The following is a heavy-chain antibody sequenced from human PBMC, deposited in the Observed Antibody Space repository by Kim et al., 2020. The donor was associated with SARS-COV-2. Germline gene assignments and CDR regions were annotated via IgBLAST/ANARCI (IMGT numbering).Heavy chain of an antibody. J-gene: IGHJ4*02. CDR1: GFSVSTKY. CDR2: LYSGGST. CDR3: ARERDTSGYYLKY. V-gene: IGHV3-66*01. D-gene: IGHD3-22*01. Sequence: GGSLRLSCAVSGFSVSTKYMTWVRQAPGKGLEWVSILYSGGSTYYADSVKGRFTISRDDSQNTLYLQMNNLRAEDTAVYYCARERDTSGYYLKYWGQGTLVTVSS.